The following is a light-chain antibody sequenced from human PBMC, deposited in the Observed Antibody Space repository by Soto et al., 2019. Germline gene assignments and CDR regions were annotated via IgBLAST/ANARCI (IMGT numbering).Light chain of an antibody. CDR3: GSYAGGNTLV. CDR2: EVT. J-gene: IGLJ1*01. Sequence: QSVLTQSPSASGSPGQSVTISCIGTSSDVGGYNYVSWYQQHPGKAPKLIIYEVTKRPSGVPDRFSGSRSGTTASLTVSGLQAEDEADYYFGSYAGGNTLVFGTGTKLTVL. CDR1: SSDVGGYNY. V-gene: IGLV2-8*01.